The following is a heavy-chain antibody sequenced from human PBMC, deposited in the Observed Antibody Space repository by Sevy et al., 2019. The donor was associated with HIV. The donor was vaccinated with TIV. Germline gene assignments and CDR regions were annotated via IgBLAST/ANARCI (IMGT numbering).Heavy chain of an antibody. CDR2: IGYDGSNK. J-gene: IGHJ4*02. V-gene: IGHV3-33*01. CDR1: GLTPSTYG. D-gene: IGHD2-8*01. CDR3: ARDPRMYGDYLLAYFDS. Sequence: GGSLRLSCAASGLTPSTYGMHWVRQAPGKGLEWVAVIGYDGSNKYYADSVKGRFTISRDNSKNTLFLQMDSLRAEDTAVYYCARDPRMYGDYLLAYFDSWGQGTLVTVSS.